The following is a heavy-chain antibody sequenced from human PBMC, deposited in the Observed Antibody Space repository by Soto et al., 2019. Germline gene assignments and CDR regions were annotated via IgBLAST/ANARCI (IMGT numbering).Heavy chain of an antibody. V-gene: IGHV1-2*02. J-gene: IGHJ4*02. D-gene: IGHD2-21*01. CDR1: EHTFSGYY. Sequence: QVQMVQSGAEVKKPGASVKVSCKASEHTFSGYYMHWVRQAPGQGLEWMGWIYPDSGATKYGQDFKGRVTMTRDTSITTIYMELTRLKSDDTAVYYCARNSKTGSYLVDYWGQGTLVTVSS. CDR2: IYPDSGAT. CDR3: ARNSKTGSYLVDY.